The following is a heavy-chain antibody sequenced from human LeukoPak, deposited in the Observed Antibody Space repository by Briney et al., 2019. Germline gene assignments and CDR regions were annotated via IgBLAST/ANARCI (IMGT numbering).Heavy chain of an antibody. CDR2: INHSGST. Sequence: SETLSLTCAVYGGSFSGYYWSWIRQPPGKGLEWIGEINHSGSTNYNPSLKSRVTISVDTSKNQFSLKLSSVTAADTAVYYCARDMDPDIVVVPAGLGAFDIWGQGTMVTVSS. CDR3: ARDMDPDIVVVPAGLGAFDI. D-gene: IGHD2-2*01. CDR1: GGSFSGYY. V-gene: IGHV4-34*01. J-gene: IGHJ3*02.